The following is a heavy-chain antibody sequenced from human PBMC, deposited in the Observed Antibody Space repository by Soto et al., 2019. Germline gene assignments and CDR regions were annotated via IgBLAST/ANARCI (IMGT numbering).Heavy chain of an antibody. CDR1: GGSVSSGNYF. Sequence: SETLSLTCTVSGGSVSSGNYFWTWIRQPPGKGLEWIGYIYSSGSTNYNPSLKSRVTISVDTSKTLFSLKLRSVTAADTAVYYCARPSIFTLTDRGGFHIWGPGTMVTVSS. D-gene: IGHD4-17*01. J-gene: IGHJ3*02. CDR3: ARPSIFTLTDRGGFHI. V-gene: IGHV4-61*01. CDR2: IYSSGST.